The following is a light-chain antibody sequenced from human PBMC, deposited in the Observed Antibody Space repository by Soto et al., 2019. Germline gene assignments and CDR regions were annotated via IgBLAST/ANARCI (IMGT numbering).Light chain of an antibody. Sequence: QSVLTQSPSASGTPGQRVIIACSGSSSNIGSNHVNWYRHLPGAAPKLLIFRSDQRPSGVPDRFSGSKSGTTASLAISGLQSGDEADYYCAAWDDSRYGVGFGGGTQLTVL. CDR2: RSD. CDR3: AAWDDSRYGVG. J-gene: IGLJ2*01. CDR1: SSNIGSNH. V-gene: IGLV1-44*01.